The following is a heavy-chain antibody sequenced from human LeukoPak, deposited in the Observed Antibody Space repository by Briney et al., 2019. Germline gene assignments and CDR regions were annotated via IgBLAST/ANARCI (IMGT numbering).Heavy chain of an antibody. V-gene: IGHV4-38-2*02. J-gene: IGHJ4*02. CDR1: GYSISSAYY. D-gene: IGHD7-27*01. Sequence: SETLSLTCSVSGYSISSAYYWGWIRQPPGKGLEWIGPMYHSGSTNYNPSLKSRVTISVDTSKNQFSLKLSSVTAADTAVYFCARGFRGDNFDYWGQGTLVTVSS. CDR3: ARGFRGDNFDY. CDR2: MYHSGST.